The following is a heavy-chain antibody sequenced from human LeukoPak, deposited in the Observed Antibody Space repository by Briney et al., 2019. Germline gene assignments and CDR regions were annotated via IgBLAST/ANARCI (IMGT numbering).Heavy chain of an antibody. CDR1: GGSFSGYY. Sequence: SETLSLTCTVYGGSFSGYYWSWIRQPPGKGLEWIGEINHSGSTTYNPSLQSRVTISVDTSKNQFSLKLSSVTPADTAVYNSARGLTYLEVPAAIAFFDYWGQGTLVTVSS. J-gene: IGHJ4*02. CDR3: ARGLTYLEVPAAIAFFDY. CDR2: INHSGST. V-gene: IGHV4-34*01. D-gene: IGHD2-2*02.